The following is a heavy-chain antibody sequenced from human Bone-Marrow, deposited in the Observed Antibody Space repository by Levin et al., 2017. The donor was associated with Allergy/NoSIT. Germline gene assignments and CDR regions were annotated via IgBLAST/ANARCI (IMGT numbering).Heavy chain of an antibody. CDR2: IPFDGTDK. J-gene: IGHJ4*02. CDR3: ARDRSVGPVSSQLYYFDS. V-gene: IGHV3-30*02. D-gene: IGHD6-13*01. Sequence: GGSLRLSCAASGFTFSKFGMHWVRQAPGKGLEWLASIPFDGTDKYYAESVKGRFTISGDNSKNTVSLHMDSLRADDTAMYYCARDRSVGPVSSQLYYFDSWGQGTLVTVS. CDR1: GFTFSKFG.